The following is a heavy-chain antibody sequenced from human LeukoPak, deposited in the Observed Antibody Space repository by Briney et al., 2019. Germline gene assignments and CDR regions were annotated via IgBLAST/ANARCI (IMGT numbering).Heavy chain of an antibody. CDR3: ARVNSSGYYYFDY. CDR2: INPNSGGT. D-gene: IGHD3-22*01. J-gene: IGHJ4*02. V-gene: IGHV1-2*02. Sequence: PGGSLRLSCAASGYTFTGYYMHWVRQAPGQGLEWMGWINPNSGGTNYAQKFQGRVTMTRDTSISTAYMELSRLRSDDTAVYYCARVNSSGYYYFDYWGQGTLVTVSS. CDR1: GYTFTGYY.